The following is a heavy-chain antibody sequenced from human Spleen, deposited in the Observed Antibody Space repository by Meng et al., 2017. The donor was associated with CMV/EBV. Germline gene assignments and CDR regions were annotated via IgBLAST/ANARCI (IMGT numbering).Heavy chain of an antibody. CDR1: GYTFIDYF. J-gene: IGHJ6*02. CDR3: AKDPPARGYYHYGMDV. D-gene: IGHD3-3*01. V-gene: IGHV1-69*10. Sequence: SVKVSCKASGYTFIDYFIHWVRQAPGQGLEWMGVVIPVLDTAHYAQKFQGRVTITADKSTSIAYMELSGLTFGDTAMYYCAKDPPARGYYHYGMDVWGQGTTVTVSS. CDR2: VIPVLDTA.